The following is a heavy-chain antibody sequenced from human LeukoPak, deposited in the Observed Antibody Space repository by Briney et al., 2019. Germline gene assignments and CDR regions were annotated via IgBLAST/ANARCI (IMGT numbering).Heavy chain of an antibody. J-gene: IGHJ4*02. CDR2: IRHGGNNQ. V-gene: IGHV3-30*02. CDR3: VRGGASRPDY. Sequence: AGGSLRLSCTVSGFSFNSFGMHWVRQAPGKGLEWVAFIRHGGNNQYYTESVKGRFTISRDNAMNSLYLQMNSLRPEDTALYYCVRGGASRPDYWGQGTLVTVSS. D-gene: IGHD6-6*01. CDR1: GFSFNSFG.